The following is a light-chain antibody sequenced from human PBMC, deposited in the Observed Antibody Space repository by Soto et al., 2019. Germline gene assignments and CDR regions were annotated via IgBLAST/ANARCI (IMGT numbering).Light chain of an antibody. Sequence: SYELTQAPSVSVAPGQTARITCGANNIGSKSVHWYQQRPGQAPVLVVHDDSDRPSGIPERFSGSNSGNTATLTISAVEAGDEADYYCQVWDSSTDHYVFGIGTKVTVL. CDR1: NIGSKS. V-gene: IGLV3-21*02. J-gene: IGLJ1*01. CDR2: DDS. CDR3: QVWDSSTDHYV.